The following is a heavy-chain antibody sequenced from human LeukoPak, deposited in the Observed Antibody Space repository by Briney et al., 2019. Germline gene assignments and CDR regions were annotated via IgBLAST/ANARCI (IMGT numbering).Heavy chain of an antibody. J-gene: IGHJ4*02. D-gene: IGHD1-26*01. V-gene: IGHV4-59*01. CDR1: GGSISGYY. Sequence: PSETLSLTCTVSGGSISGYYWTWIRQPPGKGLEWIGHIYYNGDTNYNPSLKSRVTISVDLSKNQFSLKMNSVTAADTAVYYCAARIVGTTNYFDYWDQGNLVTVSS. CDR3: AARIVGTTNYFDY. CDR2: IYYNGDT.